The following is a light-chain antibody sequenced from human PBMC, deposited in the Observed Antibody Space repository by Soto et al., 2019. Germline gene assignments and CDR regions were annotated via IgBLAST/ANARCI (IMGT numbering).Light chain of an antibody. J-gene: IGKJ4*01. CDR1: QDISSY. V-gene: IGKV1-9*01. Sequence: DIQLTQSPSFLSASVGDRVTITCRASQDISSYLAWYQQKPGKAPKLLIYAASTLQGGVPSTFSGSGSGTEFTLTISSLQPEDFATYYCQQGNSYPHTFGGGNKVEIK. CDR2: AAS. CDR3: QQGNSYPHT.